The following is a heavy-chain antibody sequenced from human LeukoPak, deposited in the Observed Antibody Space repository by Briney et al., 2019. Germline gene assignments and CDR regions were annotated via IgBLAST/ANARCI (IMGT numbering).Heavy chain of an antibody. Sequence: ASVKVSCKASGYTFTGYYMHWVRQAPGQGLEWMGWINPNSGGTNYAQKFQGRVTMTRDTSIGTAYMELSRLRSDDTAVYYCARLVPAAIAFDPWGQGTLVTVSS. D-gene: IGHD2-2*01. CDR1: GYTFTGYY. CDR2: INPNSGGT. V-gene: IGHV1-2*02. J-gene: IGHJ5*02. CDR3: ARLVPAAIAFDP.